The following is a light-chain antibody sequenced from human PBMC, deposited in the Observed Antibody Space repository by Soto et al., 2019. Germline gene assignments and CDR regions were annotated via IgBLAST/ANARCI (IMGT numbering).Light chain of an antibody. CDR1: QDIKNY. CDR2: DAS. CDR3: QQYDNLPLT. J-gene: IGKJ4*01. Sequence: DLQMTPAPSSLFSSVGDRGTITCQASQDIKNYLNWYQQKSGKAPKLLIYDASDLETGVPSRFSRSGSGTDFTFTINSLQPEDIATYYCQQYDNLPLTFGGGTKVDIK. V-gene: IGKV1-33*01.